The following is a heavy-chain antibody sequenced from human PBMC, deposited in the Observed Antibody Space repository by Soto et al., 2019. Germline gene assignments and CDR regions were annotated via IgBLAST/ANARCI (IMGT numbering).Heavy chain of an antibody. Sequence: ASVKVSCKASGYTFTGYYMHWVRQAPGQGLEWMGLINPNGGSTIYAQKFQGRVTMTRDTSTSTFYMDLSSLRSEDTAIYYCARDSVLVPSALYYFDYWGQGTLVTVSS. CDR3: ARDSVLVPSALYYFDY. CDR2: INPNGGST. V-gene: IGHV1-46*03. D-gene: IGHD2-2*01. J-gene: IGHJ4*02. CDR1: GYTFTGYY.